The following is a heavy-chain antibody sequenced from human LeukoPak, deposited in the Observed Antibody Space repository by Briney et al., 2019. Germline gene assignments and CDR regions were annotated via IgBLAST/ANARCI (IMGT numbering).Heavy chain of an antibody. D-gene: IGHD2-15*01. CDR2: INHSGRT. CDR3: ARGSQNLGYCSGGSCRAKIFDY. V-gene: IGHV4-34*01. CDR1: GGSFRGYY. Sequence: WGTLSLTCAVYGGSFRGYYWSWIRQPPGKGREWIGEINHSGRTNYNPSLKSRVTISVDTSKNQFSLKLSPVPAADTAVYYCARGSQNLGYCSGGSCRAKIFDYWGQGTLVTVSS. J-gene: IGHJ4*02.